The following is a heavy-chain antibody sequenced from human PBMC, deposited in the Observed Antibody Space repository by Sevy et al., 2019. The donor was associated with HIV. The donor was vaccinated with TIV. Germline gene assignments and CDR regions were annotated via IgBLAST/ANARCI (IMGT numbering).Heavy chain of an antibody. V-gene: IGHV4-34*01. J-gene: IGHJ6*02. CDR2: INHSGST. Sequence: SETLSLTCAVYGGSFSGYYWSWIRQPPGKGLEWIGEINHSGSTNYNPSLKSRVTISVDTSKNQFSLKLSSVTAADTAVYYCARKQEDYGSGSYYATPYYYGMDVWGQWATVTVSS. CDR1: GGSFSGYY. D-gene: IGHD3-10*01. CDR3: ARKQEDYGSGSYYATPYYYGMDV.